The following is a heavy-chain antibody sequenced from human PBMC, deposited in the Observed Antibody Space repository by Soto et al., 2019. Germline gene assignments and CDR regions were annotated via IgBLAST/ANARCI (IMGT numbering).Heavy chain of an antibody. V-gene: IGHV1-8*01. Sequence: ASVKVSCKASGYTFTSYDINWVRQATGQGLEWMGWMNPNSGNTGYAQKFQGRVTMTRYTSISTAYMELSSLRSEDTAVYYCARAFRYCSGGSCSVYYYYYMDVWGKGTTVTVSS. CDR2: MNPNSGNT. CDR1: GYTFTSYD. D-gene: IGHD2-15*01. CDR3: ARAFRYCSGGSCSVYYYYYMDV. J-gene: IGHJ6*03.